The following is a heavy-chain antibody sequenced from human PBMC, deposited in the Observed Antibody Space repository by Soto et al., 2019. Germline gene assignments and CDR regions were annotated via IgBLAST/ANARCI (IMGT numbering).Heavy chain of an antibody. Sequence: EVQLVESGGGLVQPGGSQRFSCAASGFTFSSYWMHWVRQAPGKGLVWVSRINGDGSSTNYADSVKGRFTISRDNDKNTLYLQMNSLRAEDTAVYYCARGARNVYYFDYWGQGALVIVSS. J-gene: IGHJ4*02. CDR1: GFTFSSYW. CDR3: ARGARNVYYFDY. V-gene: IGHV3-74*01. CDR2: INGDGSST.